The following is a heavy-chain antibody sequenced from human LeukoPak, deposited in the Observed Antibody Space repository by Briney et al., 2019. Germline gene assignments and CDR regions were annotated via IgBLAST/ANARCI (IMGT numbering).Heavy chain of an antibody. CDR3: ARIPRVRHYGAVDV. Sequence: SGPTLVNPTQTLTLTCTFSGFSLSTSGMCVSWIRQPPGKALEWLARIDWDDDKYYSTSLKTRLTISKDTSKNQVVLTMTNTDPVDTATYYCARIPRVRHYGAVDVWGQGTTVTVS. CDR2: IDWDDDK. D-gene: IGHD3-10*01. CDR1: GFSLSTSGMC. V-gene: IGHV2-70*11. J-gene: IGHJ6*02.